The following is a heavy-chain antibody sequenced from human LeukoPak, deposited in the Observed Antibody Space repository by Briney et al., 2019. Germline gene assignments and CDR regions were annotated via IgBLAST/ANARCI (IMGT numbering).Heavy chain of an antibody. CDR3: AKDRVGGYFVRIDS. J-gene: IGHJ4*02. Sequence: PGESLRLSCAPSGFAFGSDAMNWLRQPPGKGLEGVAYITRTGAVTHYADSVKGRFTIYRDNSENTLYLQMNSLRAEATAIYYCAKDRVGGYFVRIDSWGQGTLVTVSS. V-gene: IGHV3-23*01. CDR2: ITRTGAVT. CDR1: GFAFGSDA. D-gene: IGHD3-9*01.